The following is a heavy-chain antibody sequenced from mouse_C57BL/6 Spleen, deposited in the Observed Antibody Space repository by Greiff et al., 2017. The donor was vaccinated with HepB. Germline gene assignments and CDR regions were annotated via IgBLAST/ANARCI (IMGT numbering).Heavy chain of an antibody. V-gene: IGHV1-81*01. CDR2: IYPRSGNT. D-gene: IGHD1-1*01. J-gene: IGHJ2*01. Sequence: QVQLQQSGAELARPGASVKLSCKASGYTFTSYGISWVKQRTGQGLEWIGEIYPRSGNTYYNEKFKGKATLTADKSSSTAYMELRSLTSEDSAVYFCARVTTVVAQYYFDYWGQGTTLTVSS. CDR1: GYTFTSYG. CDR3: ARVTTVVAQYYFDY.